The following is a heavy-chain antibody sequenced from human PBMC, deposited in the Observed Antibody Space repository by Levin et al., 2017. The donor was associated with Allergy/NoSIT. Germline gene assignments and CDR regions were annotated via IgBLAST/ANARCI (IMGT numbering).Heavy chain of an antibody. CDR2: ISYDGSNK. V-gene: IGHV3-30-3*01. J-gene: IGHJ6*03. Sequence: GESLKISCAASRFTFTSYTMHWVRQAPGKGLEWVAVISYDGSNKYYADSVKGRFTISRDNSKKTLNLQMNSLRAEDTAVYYCAGSLATIDNVYYMDVWGKGTTVTVSS. CDR1: RFTFTSYT. D-gene: IGHD5-12*01. CDR3: AGSLATIDNVYYMDV.